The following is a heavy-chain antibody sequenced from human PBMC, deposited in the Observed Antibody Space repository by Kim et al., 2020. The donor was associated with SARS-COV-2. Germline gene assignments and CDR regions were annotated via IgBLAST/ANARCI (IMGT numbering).Heavy chain of an antibody. D-gene: IGHD3-22*01. CDR3: ARDRDSSGYYSGVWYFDY. CDR2: ISSSSSYI. CDR1: GFTFSSYS. J-gene: IGHJ4*02. V-gene: IGHV3-21*01. Sequence: GGSLRLSCAASGFTFSSYSMNWVRQAPGKGLEWVSSISSSSSYIYYADSVKGRFTISRDNAKNSLYLQMNSLRAEDTAVYYCARDRDSSGYYSGVWYFDYWGQGTLVTVSS.